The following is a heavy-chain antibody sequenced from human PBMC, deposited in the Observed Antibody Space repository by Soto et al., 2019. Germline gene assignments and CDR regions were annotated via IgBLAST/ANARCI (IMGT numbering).Heavy chain of an antibody. CDR2: INPSGGST. CDR3: AGSSWSTHRSNWFDP. Sequence: ASVKVSCKASGYTFTSYYMHWVRQAPGQGLEWMGIINPSGGSTSYAQKFQGRVTMTRDTSTSTVYMELSSLRSEDTAVYYFAGSSWSTHRSNWFDPWGQGTLVTVSS. CDR1: GYTFTSYY. V-gene: IGHV1-46*01. D-gene: IGHD6-13*01. J-gene: IGHJ5*02.